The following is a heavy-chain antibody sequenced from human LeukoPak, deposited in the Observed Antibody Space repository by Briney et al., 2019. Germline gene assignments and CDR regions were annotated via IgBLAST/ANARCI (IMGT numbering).Heavy chain of an antibody. Sequence: SETLSLTCSVSGGSISSGGYYCSWIRQHPGKGLEWIGYIYYSGSTYYNPSLKSRVTISVDTSKNQFSLKLSSVTAADTAVYYCARDSVEQLSWGQGTMVTVSS. J-gene: IGHJ3*01. V-gene: IGHV4-31*03. CDR1: GGSISSGGYY. CDR2: IYYSGST. CDR3: ARDSVEQLS. D-gene: IGHD6-13*01.